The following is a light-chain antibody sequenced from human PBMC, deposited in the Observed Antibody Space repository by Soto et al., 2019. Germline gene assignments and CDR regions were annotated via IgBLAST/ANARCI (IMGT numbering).Light chain of an antibody. CDR2: RNN. CDR1: SSNIGDNY. J-gene: IGLJ1*01. V-gene: IGLV1-47*01. Sequence: QSALTQPPSASGTPGQKVTISCSGSSSNIGDNYVYWHQQLPGTAPKLLIYRNNQRPSGVPDRFSGSKSGTSASLAISGLRSEDEADYYCAAWDDSLSGYVFGPGTKLT. CDR3: AAWDDSLSGYV.